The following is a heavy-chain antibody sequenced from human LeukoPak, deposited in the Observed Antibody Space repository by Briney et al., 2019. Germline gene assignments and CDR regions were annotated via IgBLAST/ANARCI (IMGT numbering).Heavy chain of an antibody. CDR1: GGSLSSSTYY. J-gene: IGHJ5*02. Sequence: PSETLSLTCTVSGGSLSSSTYYWGWIRQPPGKGLEWIGSIYYIGSTYYNPSLKSRVTISVDTSKNQFSLKLSSVTAADTAVYYCARGYRVPAASNWFDPWGQGTLVTVSS. CDR3: ARGYRVPAASNWFDP. V-gene: IGHV4-39*01. D-gene: IGHD2-2*01. CDR2: IYYIGST.